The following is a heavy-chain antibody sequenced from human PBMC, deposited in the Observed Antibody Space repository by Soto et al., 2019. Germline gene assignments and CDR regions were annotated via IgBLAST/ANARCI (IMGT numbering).Heavy chain of an antibody. CDR1: GFTFSSYA. CDR3: AKYDFWSGYTPDV. Sequence: GSLRLSCAASGFTFSSYAMSWARQAPGKGLEWISAISGSGGSTYYADSVKGRFTISRDDSKNTLYLQMNSLRAEDTAVYYCAKYDFWSGYTPDVWGKGTTVTVSS. V-gene: IGHV3-23*01. CDR2: ISGSGGST. J-gene: IGHJ6*04. D-gene: IGHD3-3*01.